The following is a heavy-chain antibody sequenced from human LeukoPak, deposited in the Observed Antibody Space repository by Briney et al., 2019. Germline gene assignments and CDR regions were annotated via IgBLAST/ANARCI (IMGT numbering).Heavy chain of an antibody. J-gene: IGHJ4*02. Sequence: PGGSLRLSCAASGFTFSSYGMHWVRQAPGKGLEWVAVMWYDGSNKYYADSVKVRFTISRDNSKNTLYLQMHSLRAEDTAVYYCARDEVTTPRDWGQGTLVTVSS. D-gene: IGHD4-17*01. CDR1: GFTFSSYG. CDR3: ARDEVTTPRD. CDR2: MWYDGSNK. V-gene: IGHV3-33*01.